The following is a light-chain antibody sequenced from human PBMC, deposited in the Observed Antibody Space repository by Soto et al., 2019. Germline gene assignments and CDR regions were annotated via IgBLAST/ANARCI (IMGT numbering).Light chain of an antibody. CDR1: QSVGYH. CDR2: GAS. Sequence: EIVLTQSPATLSLSPGERATLSCRASQSVGYHLAWYQQKPGQAPRLLIYGASTRATGIPDRFSGSGSETDFTLTISRLEPEDSAVYYCQQCSFSPRTFGQGTKVDIK. CDR3: QQCSFSPRT. J-gene: IGKJ1*01. V-gene: IGKV3-20*01.